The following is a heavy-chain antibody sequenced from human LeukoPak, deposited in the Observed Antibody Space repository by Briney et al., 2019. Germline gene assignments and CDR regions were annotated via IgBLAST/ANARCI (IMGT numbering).Heavy chain of an antibody. V-gene: IGHV3-20*01. CDR1: GFTFDDYG. CDR3: XXXXSPVGYLNAFDI. Sequence: GGSLRLSCAASGFTFDDYGMSWVRQAPGKGLEWVSGINWNGGSTGYADSVKGRFTISRDNAKNSLYLQMNSLRAEDTALYHXXXXXSPVGYLNAFDIWGQGTMVTVSS. J-gene: IGHJ3*02. D-gene: IGHD6-13*01. CDR2: INWNGGST.